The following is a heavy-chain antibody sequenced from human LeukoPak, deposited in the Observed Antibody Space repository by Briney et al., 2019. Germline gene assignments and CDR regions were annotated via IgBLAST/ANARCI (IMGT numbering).Heavy chain of an antibody. V-gene: IGHV1-18*01. D-gene: IGHD6-13*01. Sequence: GSVKVSCKASGYTFTSYGISWVRQAPGQGLEWLGWISAYNGNTNHAEKLQDRVTMTTDTSTSTAYMELRSLSSDDTAVYYCARSGVQTANSWYIYGGQGTLVTVSS. CDR2: ISAYNGNT. CDR3: ARSGVQTANSWYIY. CDR1: GYTFTSYG. J-gene: IGHJ4*02.